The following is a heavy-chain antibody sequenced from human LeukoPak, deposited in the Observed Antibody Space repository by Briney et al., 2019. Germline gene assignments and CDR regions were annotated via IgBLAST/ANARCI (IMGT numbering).Heavy chain of an antibody. CDR1: GFTVSSNS. D-gene: IGHD3-3*01. CDR2: ISGSGGST. V-gene: IGHV3-23*01. Sequence: GGSLRLSCTVSGFTVSSNSMSWVRQAPGKGLEWVSTISGSGGSTYYADSVKGRFTISRDNPKNTLYLQMNSLRAEDTAVYYCARERFLEWLSLVDAFDIWGQGTMVTVSS. CDR3: ARERFLEWLSLVDAFDI. J-gene: IGHJ3*02.